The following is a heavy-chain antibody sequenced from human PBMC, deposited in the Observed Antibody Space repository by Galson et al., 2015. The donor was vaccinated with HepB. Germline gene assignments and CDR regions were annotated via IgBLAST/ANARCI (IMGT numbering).Heavy chain of an antibody. Sequence: SLRLSCAASGFTFGDYAMSWVRQAPGKGLEWVGFIRSKAYGGTTEYAASVKGRFTISRDNSKSIAYLQMNSLKTEDTAVCYCTRDSSSWYADYWGQGTLVTVSS. CDR3: TRDSSSWYADY. D-gene: IGHD6-13*01. CDR1: GFTFGDYA. CDR2: IRSKAYGGTT. V-gene: IGHV3-49*04. J-gene: IGHJ4*02.